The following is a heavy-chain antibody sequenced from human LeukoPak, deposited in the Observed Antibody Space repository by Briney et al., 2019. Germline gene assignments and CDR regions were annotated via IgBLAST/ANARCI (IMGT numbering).Heavy chain of an antibody. V-gene: IGHV3-7*01. D-gene: IGHD6-19*01. CDR2: IKQDGSEK. J-gene: IGHJ4*02. CDR1: GFTFSSYW. CDR3: SRVPLYISGWYYFDY. Sequence: GGSLRLSCAASGFTFSSYWMSWVRQAPGKGLEWVANIKQDGSEKYYVDSVKGRFTISRDNAKNSMYLQMNSLRPEDTAVYYYSRVPLYISGWYYFDYWGQGTLVTVSS.